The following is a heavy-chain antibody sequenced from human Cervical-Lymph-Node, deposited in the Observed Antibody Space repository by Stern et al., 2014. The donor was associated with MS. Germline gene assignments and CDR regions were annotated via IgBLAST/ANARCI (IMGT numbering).Heavy chain of an antibody. V-gene: IGHV4-4*02. Sequence: VQLVESGPGLVKPSGTLSLTCAVSGGSISSSNWWSWVRQPPGKGLEWLGEYNHGGTPNYNPSLKSRVTISVDKSKNQSSRKLSSVTAADTAVYYCARGSGWYLHYWGQGTLVTVSS. CDR3: ARGSGWYLHY. CDR2: YNHGGTP. D-gene: IGHD6-19*01. J-gene: IGHJ4*02. CDR1: GGSISSSNW.